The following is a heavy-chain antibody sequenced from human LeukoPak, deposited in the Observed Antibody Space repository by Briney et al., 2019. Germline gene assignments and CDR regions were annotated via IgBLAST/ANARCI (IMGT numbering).Heavy chain of an antibody. CDR2: INHSGIT. V-gene: IGHV4-34*01. CDR3: ARMIRGVQSHLSWFDS. CDR1: SGSFSDYY. D-gene: IGHD3-10*01. Sequence: PSETLSLTCAVYSGSFSDYYWSWIRQPPGKGLECIGEINHSGITNYLPSLKSRATISVDTSKNQFSLKLNSVTAADTAVYYCARMIRGVQSHLSWFDSWGQGTLVTVSS. J-gene: IGHJ5*01.